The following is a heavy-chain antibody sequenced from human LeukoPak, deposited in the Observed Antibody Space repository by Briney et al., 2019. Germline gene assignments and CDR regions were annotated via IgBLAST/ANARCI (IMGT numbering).Heavy chain of an antibody. CDR3: ASLPYSYAHFDY. J-gene: IGHJ4*02. V-gene: IGHV3-21*01. Sequence: PGGSLRLSCAASGFTFSSYSMNWVRQAPGKGLEWVSSISSSSSYIYYADSVKGRFTISRDNAKNSLYLQMNSLRAEDTAVYYCASLPYSYAHFDYWGQGTLVTVSS. CDR1: GFTFSSYS. D-gene: IGHD5-18*01. CDR2: ISSSSSYI.